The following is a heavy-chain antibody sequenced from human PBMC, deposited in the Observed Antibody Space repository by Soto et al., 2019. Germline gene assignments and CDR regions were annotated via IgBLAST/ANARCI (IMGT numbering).Heavy chain of an antibody. CDR3: ARGRLYYYDSCDS. D-gene: IGHD3-22*01. CDR1: GFTFSSYW. J-gene: IGHJ4*02. V-gene: IGHV3-74*01. Sequence: SLRLSCAASGFTFSSYWMHWVRQAPGKGLVWVSRINIDGSTTNYADSVKGRFTISRDNAKNTVYLQMSTLRAEDTAVYYCARGRLYYYDSCDSWGQGTLVTVSS. CDR2: INIDGSTT.